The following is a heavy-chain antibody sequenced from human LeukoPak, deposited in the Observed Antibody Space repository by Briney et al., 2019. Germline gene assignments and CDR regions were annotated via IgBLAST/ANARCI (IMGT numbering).Heavy chain of an antibody. CDR1: GDSVSSESYY. CDR2: IYYSGST. J-gene: IGHJ3*02. V-gene: IGHV4-61*01. D-gene: IGHD3-22*01. CDR3: VYYCDSSGYFPGAFDM. Sequence: SETLSLTCTVSGDSVSSESYYWSWIRQPPGKGLEWIVHIYYSGSTNYNPSLTSRVTISIDTSKRQFSLKLTSVTAADTAVYYCVYYCDSSGYFPGAFDMWGQGTVVTVSS.